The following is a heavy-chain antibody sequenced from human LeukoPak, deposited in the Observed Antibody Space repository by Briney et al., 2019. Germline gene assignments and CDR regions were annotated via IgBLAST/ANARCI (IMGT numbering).Heavy chain of an antibody. J-gene: IGHJ4*02. CDR1: GGSISSYY. CDR3: ARAEWELLFDY. Sequence: PSETLSLTCTVSGGSISSYYWSWIRQPPGKGLEWIGYIYYSGSTSYNPSLKSRVTISVDTSKNQFSLKLSSVTAADTAVYYCARAEWELLFDYWGQGTLVTVSS. CDR2: IYYSGST. V-gene: IGHV4-59*08. D-gene: IGHD1-26*01.